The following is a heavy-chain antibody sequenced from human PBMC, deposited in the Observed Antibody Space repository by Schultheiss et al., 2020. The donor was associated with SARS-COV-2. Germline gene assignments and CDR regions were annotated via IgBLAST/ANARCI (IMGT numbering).Heavy chain of an antibody. CDR3: ARCRKKGITIFGVGHPYYYYMDV. V-gene: IGHV1-46*01. J-gene: IGHJ6*03. CDR1: GYTFTSYY. CDR2: INPSGGST. Sequence: ASVKVSCKASGYTFTSYYMHWVRQAPGQGLEWMGIINPSGGSTSYAQKFQGRVTMTRDTSTSTVYTELSSLRSEDTAVYYCARCRKKGITIFGVGHPYYYYMDVWGKGTTVTVSS. D-gene: IGHD3-3*01.